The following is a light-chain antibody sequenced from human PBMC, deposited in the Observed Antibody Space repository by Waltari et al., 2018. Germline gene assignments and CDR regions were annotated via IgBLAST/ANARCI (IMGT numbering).Light chain of an antibody. CDR3: SSYGGRNNLL. CDR1: SSDSGGFNY. CDR2: EVN. J-gene: IGLJ3*02. V-gene: IGLV2-8*01. Sequence: QSALPQPPSASGSPGQSVTISCTGTSSDSGGFNYVSWYQQNPGQAPKLLIYEVNKRPSGIPDRFSGSKSGNTASLTVSGLQAEDEAEYYCSSYGGRNNLLFGEGTKLTVL.